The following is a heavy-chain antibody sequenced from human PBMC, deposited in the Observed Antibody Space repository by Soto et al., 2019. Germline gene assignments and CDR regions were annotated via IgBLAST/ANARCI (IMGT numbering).Heavy chain of an antibody. Sequence: QITLKESGPTLVKPTQTLTLTCTFSGFSLSSTRMAVGWIRKPPGKALEWLALIYWDDDKRYSPFLNSGLTITKDSSKNQVVLTMSNVVPVDTARYYCAHIVVAGVGYYFDYWGQGTLVTVSS. CDR3: AHIVVAGVGYYFDY. D-gene: IGHD6-19*01. CDR2: IYWDDDK. V-gene: IGHV2-5*02. J-gene: IGHJ4*02. CDR1: GFSLSSTRMA.